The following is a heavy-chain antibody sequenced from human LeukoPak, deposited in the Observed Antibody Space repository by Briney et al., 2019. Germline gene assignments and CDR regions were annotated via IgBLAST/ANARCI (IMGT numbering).Heavy chain of an antibody. CDR3: ARGGGGDKNNWFDP. Sequence: SETLSLTCTVSGGSISSYYWSWIRQPPGKGLEWIGYIYYSGSTNYNPSLKSRVTISVDTSKNQFSLKLSSVAAADTAVYYCARGGGGDKNNWFDPWGQGTLVTVSS. CDR2: IYYSGST. V-gene: IGHV4-59*01. CDR1: GGSISSYY. D-gene: IGHD2-21*01. J-gene: IGHJ5*02.